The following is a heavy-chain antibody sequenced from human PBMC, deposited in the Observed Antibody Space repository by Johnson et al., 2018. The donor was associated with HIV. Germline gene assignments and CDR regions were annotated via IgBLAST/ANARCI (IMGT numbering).Heavy chain of an antibody. CDR2: IYSGGST. V-gene: IGHV3-NL1*01. J-gene: IGHJ3*02. CDR1: GFTFSSYA. Sequence: VQLVESGGGVVQPGRSLRLSCAASGFTFSSYAMHWVRQAPGKGLEWVAVIYSGGSTYYADSVNGRFTIYRDNSKNTLYLQMNSLRAEDTAVYYCASLSEVVVNAFDIWGQGTMVTVSS. D-gene: IGHD3-22*01. CDR3: ASLSEVVVNAFDI.